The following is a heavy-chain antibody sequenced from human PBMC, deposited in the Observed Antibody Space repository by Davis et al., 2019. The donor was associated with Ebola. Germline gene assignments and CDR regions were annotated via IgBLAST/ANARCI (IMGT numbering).Heavy chain of an antibody. V-gene: IGHV3-64D*06. D-gene: IGHD2-15*01. J-gene: IGHJ4*02. CDR3: VKDRFTVVVVHGGFDY. CDR1: GFTFSSYW. CDR2: ISTNGETT. Sequence: GGSLRLSCAASGFTFSSYWMSWVRQAPGKGLESVARISTNGETTYYAESVKGRFTISRDNSKNTLYLQVRSLRPEDTAVYYCVKDRFTVVVVHGGFDYWGQGALVTVSS.